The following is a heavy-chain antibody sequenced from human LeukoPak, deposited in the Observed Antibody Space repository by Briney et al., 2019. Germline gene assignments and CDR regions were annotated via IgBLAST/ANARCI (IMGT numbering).Heavy chain of an antibody. V-gene: IGHV1-2*04. CDR1: GYTFTGYY. D-gene: IGHD3-10*01. CDR3: ARPGTMVRGASSPYAFDI. J-gene: IGHJ3*02. Sequence: ASVKVSCKASGYTFTGYYMHWVRQAPGQGLEWMGWINPNSGGTNYAQKFQGWVTMTRGTSISTAYMELSRLRSDDTAVYYCARPGTMVRGASSPYAFDIWGQGTMVTVSS. CDR2: INPNSGGT.